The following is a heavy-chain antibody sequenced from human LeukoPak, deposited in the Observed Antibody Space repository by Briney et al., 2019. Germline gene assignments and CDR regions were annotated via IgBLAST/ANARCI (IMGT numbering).Heavy chain of an antibody. CDR2: IWYDGSNK. CDR3: ARAVGPYDY. CDR1: GFTFSSYW. D-gene: IGHD3-10*01. Sequence: GGSLRLSCAASGFTFSSYWMHWVRQAPGKGLEWVAVIWYDGSNKYYADSVKGRFTISRDNSKNTLYLQMNSLRVEDTAVYYCARAVGPYDYWGQGTLVTVSS. V-gene: IGHV3-33*08. J-gene: IGHJ4*02.